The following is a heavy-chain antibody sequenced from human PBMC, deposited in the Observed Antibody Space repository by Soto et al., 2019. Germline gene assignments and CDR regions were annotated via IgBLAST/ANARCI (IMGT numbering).Heavy chain of an antibody. CDR1: GYAFTSYC. Sequence: ASVKVSCKASGYAFTSYCISWVRQAPGQGLEWMGWVSGYNGNTNYAQKFQGRVTVTTDTSTGTAYMDLRSLTSDDTAVYYCARGVIVVAPYYYMDVWGKGTTVTVSS. CDR2: VSGYNGNT. J-gene: IGHJ6*03. CDR3: ARGVIVVAPYYYMDV. V-gene: IGHV1-18*01. D-gene: IGHD2-15*01.